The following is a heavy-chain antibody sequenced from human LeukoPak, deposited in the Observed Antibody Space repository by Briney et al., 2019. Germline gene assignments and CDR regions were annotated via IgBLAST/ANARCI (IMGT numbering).Heavy chain of an antibody. V-gene: IGHV1-8*02. CDR1: GYTFTSYY. CDR2: VNPNSGNT. J-gene: IGHJ1*01. CDR3: ARSVYFGETT. Sequence: GASVKVSCKASGYTFTSYYMHWVRQAPGQGLEWMGWVNPNSGNTGYAQKFQGRVTMTRNNSITTAYMELSSLTFEDTAVYYCARSVYFGETTWGQGTLVTVSS. D-gene: IGHD3-10*01.